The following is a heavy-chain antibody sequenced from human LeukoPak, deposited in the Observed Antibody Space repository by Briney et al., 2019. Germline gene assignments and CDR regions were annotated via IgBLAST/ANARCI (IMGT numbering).Heavy chain of an antibody. CDR3: AKASIPAAMRGYFDY. V-gene: IGHV3-9*01. D-gene: IGHD2-2*01. J-gene: IGHJ4*02. Sequence: PGRSLRLSCAASGFTFDDYAMHWVRQASGKGLEWVSGISWNSGSIGYADSVEGRFTISRDNAKNSLYLQMNSLRAEDTALYYCAKASIPAAMRGYFDYWGQGTLVTVSS. CDR1: GFTFDDYA. CDR2: ISWNSGSI.